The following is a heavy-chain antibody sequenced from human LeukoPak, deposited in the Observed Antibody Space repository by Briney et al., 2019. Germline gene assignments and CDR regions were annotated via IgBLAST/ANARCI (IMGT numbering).Heavy chain of an antibody. D-gene: IGHD2-2*01. V-gene: IGHV3-30*02. CDR2: IRYDGSNK. CDR1: GFTFSSYG. J-gene: IGHJ4*02. CDR3: ATPAAPYCSSASCYVGALDY. Sequence: GGSLRLSCAASGFTFSSYGMHWVRQAPGKGLEWVAFIRYDGSNKYYADSVKGRFTISRDNSKNTLYLQMNSLRAEDTAVYYCATPAAPYCSSASCYVGALDYWGQGTLVTVSS.